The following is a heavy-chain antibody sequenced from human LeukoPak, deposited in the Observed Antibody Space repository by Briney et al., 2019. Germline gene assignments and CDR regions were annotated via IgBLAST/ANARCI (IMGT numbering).Heavy chain of an antibody. CDR3: AKDLGCSGITCYQQFHYHYGMYS. Sequence: GRSLRLSCAASGFNFRSYGMHWVGQAPGRGLEWVTFISSDGNTKNYPDSVKGRFTSSRDNSKNTLYLQMNSLRPEDTAVYYCAKDLGCSGITCYQQFHYHYGMYSWGQGTTVTVSS. V-gene: IGHV3-30*18. J-gene: IGHJ6*02. D-gene: IGHD2-15*01. CDR1: GFNFRSYG. CDR2: ISSDGNTK.